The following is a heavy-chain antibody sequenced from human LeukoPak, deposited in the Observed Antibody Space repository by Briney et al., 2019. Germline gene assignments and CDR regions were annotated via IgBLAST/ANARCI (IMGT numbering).Heavy chain of an antibody. V-gene: IGHV3-7*01. D-gene: IGHD6-19*01. CDR2: IKQDGSEK. Sequence: GGSLRLSCSASGFTFTNYWMTWVRQAPGEGLEWVANIKQDGSEKYYVDSVKGRFTISRDNAKNSVYLQMNSLRAEDTAVYYCARALRSDHMDVWGKGTTVTVSS. CDR1: GFTFTNYW. J-gene: IGHJ6*03. CDR3: ARALRSDHMDV.